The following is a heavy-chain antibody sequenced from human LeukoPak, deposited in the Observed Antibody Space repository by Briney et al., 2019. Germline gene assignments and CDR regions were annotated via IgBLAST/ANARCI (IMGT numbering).Heavy chain of an antibody. J-gene: IGHJ3*02. V-gene: IGHV3-30*03. CDR3: VRGGSPPEALGDAFDI. D-gene: IGHD1-26*01. Sequence: QAGGSLRLSCAASGFTFSSYVMHWVRQAPGKWLECVTVISYDGSNKYYADSVKGRFTISRDDAKNTLCLQMNSLRAGDTAVYYCVRGGSPPEALGDAFDIWGQGTMVTVSS. CDR1: GFTFSSYV. CDR2: ISYDGSNK.